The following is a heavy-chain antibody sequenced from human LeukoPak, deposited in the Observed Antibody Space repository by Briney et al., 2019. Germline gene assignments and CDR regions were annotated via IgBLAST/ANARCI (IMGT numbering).Heavy chain of an antibody. Sequence: ASVKVSCKASGYTFTSYGISWVRQAPGQGLEWMGWISAYNGNTNYAQKFQGRVTMTRNTSISTAYMELSSLRSEDTAVCYCARDSYGSAFDIWGQGTMVTVSS. CDR2: ISAYNGNT. CDR1: GYTFTSYG. J-gene: IGHJ3*02. V-gene: IGHV1-18*01. D-gene: IGHD5-18*01. CDR3: ARDSYGSAFDI.